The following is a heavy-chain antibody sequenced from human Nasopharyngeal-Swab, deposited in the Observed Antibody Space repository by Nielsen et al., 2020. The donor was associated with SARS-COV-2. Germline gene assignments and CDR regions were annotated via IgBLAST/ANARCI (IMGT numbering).Heavy chain of an antibody. D-gene: IGHD3-9*01. CDR2: INHSGST. CDR3: ARGTVLLRYFDWSCWYFDL. J-gene: IGHJ2*01. Sequence: WIRQPPGKGLEWIGEINHSGSTNYNPSLKSRVTISVDTSKNQFSLKLSSVTAADTAVYYCARGTVLLRYFDWSCWYFDLWGRGTLVTVS. V-gene: IGHV4-34*01.